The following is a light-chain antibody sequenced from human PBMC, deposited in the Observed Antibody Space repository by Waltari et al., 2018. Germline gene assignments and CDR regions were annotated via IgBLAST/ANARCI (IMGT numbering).Light chain of an antibody. J-gene: IGKJ1*01. CDR3: QQYGSSRT. CDR2: GAS. Sequence: EIVLTQSPGTLSLSPGERATLSCRASQSVSSNYLAWYRQKPGQAPRLLIYGASSRATGIPDRFSGSGSGTDFTITISRLEPEDFAVYYCQQYGSSRTFGQGTKVEIK. V-gene: IGKV3-20*01. CDR1: QSVSSNY.